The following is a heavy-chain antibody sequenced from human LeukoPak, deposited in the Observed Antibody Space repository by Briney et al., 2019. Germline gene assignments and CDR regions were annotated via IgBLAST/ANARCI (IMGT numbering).Heavy chain of an antibody. J-gene: IGHJ4*02. CDR1: GYTFTSYY. V-gene: IGHV1-2*02. CDR3: ARARMVRGVIIVPFDY. Sequence: GASVKVSCKASGYTFTSYYMHWVRQAPGQGLEWMGWINPNSGGTNYAQKFQGRVTMTRDTSISTAYMELSRLRSDDTAVYYCARARMVRGVIIVPFDYWGQGTLVTVSS. CDR2: INPNSGGT. D-gene: IGHD3-10*01.